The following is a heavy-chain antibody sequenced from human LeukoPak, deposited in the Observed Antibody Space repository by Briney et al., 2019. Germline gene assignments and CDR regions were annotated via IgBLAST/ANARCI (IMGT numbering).Heavy chain of an antibody. Sequence: SETLSLTCTVSGGSISSGGYYWSWIRQHPGKGLEWIGYIYYSGSTYYNPSLKSRVTISVDTSKNQFSLKLSSVTAADTAVYYCARGLMEYSSLRVDYWGQGTLVTVSS. V-gene: IGHV4-31*03. D-gene: IGHD6-6*01. CDR1: GGSISSGGYY. J-gene: IGHJ4*02. CDR3: ARGLMEYSSLRVDY. CDR2: IYYSGST.